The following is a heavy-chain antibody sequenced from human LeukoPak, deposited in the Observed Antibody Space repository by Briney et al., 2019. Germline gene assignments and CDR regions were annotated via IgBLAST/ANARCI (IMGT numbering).Heavy chain of an antibody. CDR1: GFTFNKYA. J-gene: IGHJ4*02. CDR3: ARSPDYDFWTHYFDY. CDR2: ISSDVTNK. Sequence: GGSLRLSCAASGFTFNKYAIHWVRQAPGKGLEWVAVISSDVTNKYHTDSVQGRFIISRENSKNTLYLQMNSLRAEDTAVYYCARSPDYDFWTHYFDYWGQGILVTVSS. D-gene: IGHD3-3*01. V-gene: IGHV3-30*04.